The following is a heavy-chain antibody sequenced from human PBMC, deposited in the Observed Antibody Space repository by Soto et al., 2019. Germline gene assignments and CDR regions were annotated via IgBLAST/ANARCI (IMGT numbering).Heavy chain of an antibody. D-gene: IGHD6-13*01. Sequence: GGSLRLSCAASGFTFSSYAMSWVRQAPGKGLEWVSAISGSGGSTYYADSVKGRFTISRDNSKNTLYLQMNSLRAEDTAEYYCAKDWRVGAAAGTVEIYYYGMDVWGQGTTVTVSS. CDR2: ISGSGGST. CDR1: GFTFSSYA. CDR3: AKDWRVGAAAGTVEIYYYGMDV. J-gene: IGHJ6*02. V-gene: IGHV3-23*01.